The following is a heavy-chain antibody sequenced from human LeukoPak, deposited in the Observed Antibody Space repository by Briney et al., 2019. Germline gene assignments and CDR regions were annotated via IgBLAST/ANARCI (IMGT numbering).Heavy chain of an antibody. V-gene: IGHV3-23*01. CDR2: ISGSGGSI. D-gene: IGHD2-15*01. J-gene: IGHJ4*02. CDR1: GFTFISYD. CDR3: ARVYCSGGSCYSENYFDY. Sequence: GGSLRLSCAASGFTFISYDMSWVRQAPGKGLEWVSAISGSGGSIYYADAVKGRFTISRDNSKNTLYLQMNSLRAEDTAVYYCARVYCSGGSCYSENYFDYWGQGTLVTVSS.